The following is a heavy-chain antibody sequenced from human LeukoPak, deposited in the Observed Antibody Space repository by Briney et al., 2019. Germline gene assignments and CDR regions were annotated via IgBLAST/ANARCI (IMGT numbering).Heavy chain of an antibody. CDR3: ARDPNAYYDFWSGYTYFDY. J-gene: IGHJ4*02. CDR2: ISSSSSYI. D-gene: IGHD3-3*01. Sequence: GGSLRLSCAASGFTFSSYSMNWVRQAPGKGLEWVSSISSSSSYIYYADSVKGRFTISSDNAKNSLYLQMNSLRAEDTAVYYCARDPNAYYDFWSGYTYFDYWGQGTLVTVSS. V-gene: IGHV3-21*01. CDR1: GFTFSSYS.